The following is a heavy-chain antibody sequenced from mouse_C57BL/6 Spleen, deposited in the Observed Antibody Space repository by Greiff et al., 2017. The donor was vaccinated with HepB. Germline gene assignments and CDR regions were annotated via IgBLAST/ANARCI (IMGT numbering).Heavy chain of an antibody. J-gene: IGHJ3*01. Sequence: QVQLKQPGAELVRPGSSVKLSCKASGYTFTSYWMDWVKQRPGQGLEWIGNIYPSDSETHYNQKFKDKATLTVDKSSSTAYMQLSSLTSEDSAVYYCARRYDYGDGSWFAYWGQGTLVTVSA. CDR1: GYTFTSYW. CDR3: ARRYDYGDGSWFAY. V-gene: IGHV1-61*01. D-gene: IGHD2-4*01. CDR2: IYPSDSET.